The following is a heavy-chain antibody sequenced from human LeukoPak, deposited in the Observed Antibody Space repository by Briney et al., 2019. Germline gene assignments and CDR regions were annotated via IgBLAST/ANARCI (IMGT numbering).Heavy chain of an antibody. Sequence: SETLSLTCAVYGGSFSGYYWSWIRQPPGKGLEWIGEINHSGSTNYNPSLKSRVTISVDTSKNQFSLKLSSVTAADTAVYYCARGTMIVVARGYYFDYWGQGTLVTVSS. CDR2: INHSGST. CDR3: ARGTMIVVARGYYFDY. CDR1: GGSFSGYY. D-gene: IGHD3-22*01. V-gene: IGHV4-34*01. J-gene: IGHJ4*02.